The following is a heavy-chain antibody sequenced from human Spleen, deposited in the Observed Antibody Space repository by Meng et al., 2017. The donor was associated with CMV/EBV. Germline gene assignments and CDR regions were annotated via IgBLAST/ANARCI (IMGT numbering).Heavy chain of an antibody. CDR3: AREIGSYPGP. CDR1: GGTFSSYA. V-gene: IGHV1-69*12. CDR2: IIPIFGTA. Sequence: QVQVVQSGAEVKKPGSSVKVSCKAYGGTFSSYAISWVLQAPVQRLEWMGGIIPIFGTANYAQKFQGRVTITADESTSTDYMELSSLRSEDTAVYYCAREIGSYPGPWGQGTLVTVSS. D-gene: IGHD1-26*01. J-gene: IGHJ5*02.